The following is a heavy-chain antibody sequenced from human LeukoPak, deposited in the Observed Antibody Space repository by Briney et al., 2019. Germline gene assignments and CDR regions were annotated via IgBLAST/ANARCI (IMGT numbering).Heavy chain of an antibody. Sequence: PGGSLRLSCAASGFTFSSYTMIWVRQAPGKGLEWVSSITTSSSYIYYADSVKGRFTISRDNAKNSLYLQMNSLRAEDTAIYYCARDLEGIDIWGQGTMVAVSS. D-gene: IGHD1-1*01. J-gene: IGHJ3*02. CDR3: ARDLEGIDI. CDR1: GFTFSSYT. V-gene: IGHV3-21*01. CDR2: ITTSSSYI.